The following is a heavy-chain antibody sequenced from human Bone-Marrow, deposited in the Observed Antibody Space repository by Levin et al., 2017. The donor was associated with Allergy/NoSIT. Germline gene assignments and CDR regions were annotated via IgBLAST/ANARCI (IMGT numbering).Heavy chain of an antibody. CDR2: ISSSGSYI. CDR1: GFTFSTYS. CDR3: ARSRGAVASGMDY. Sequence: PGGSLRLSCAASGFTFSTYSMSWVRQAPGKGLEWVSSISSSGSYIYYADSVKGRFTISKDNAQNSLYLQMNSLRAEDTAVYYCARSRGAVASGMDYWGQGTLVTVSS. D-gene: IGHD6-19*01. J-gene: IGHJ4*02. V-gene: IGHV3-21*01.